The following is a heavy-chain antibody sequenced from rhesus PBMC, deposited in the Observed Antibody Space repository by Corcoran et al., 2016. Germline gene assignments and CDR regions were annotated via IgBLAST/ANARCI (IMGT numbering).Heavy chain of an antibody. CDR2: STDSGST. CDR1: GYSISSGYY. Sequence: QVQLQESGPGLVKPSETLSLTCAVSGYSISSGYYWSWLRQPPGKGLEWIGYSTDSGSTSYNPSLKSRVTISRDTSKNQCSLKLSSVTAADTAVYYCAREGGQLWDFDYWGQGVLVTVSS. V-gene: IGHV4-122*02. D-gene: IGHD4-29*01. J-gene: IGHJ4*01. CDR3: AREGGQLWDFDY.